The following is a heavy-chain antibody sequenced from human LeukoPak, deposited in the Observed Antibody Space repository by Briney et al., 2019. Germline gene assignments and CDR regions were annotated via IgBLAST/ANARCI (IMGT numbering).Heavy chain of an antibody. CDR3: ARAYEGSSWPFDY. J-gene: IGHJ4*02. CDR1: GGSFSGYY. D-gene: IGHD6-13*01. Sequence: KTSETLSLTCAVYGGSFSGYYWSWIRQPPGKGLEWIGEINHSGSTNYNPSLKSRVTISVDTSKNQFSLKLSSVTAADTAVYYCARAYEGSSWPFDYWGQGTLVTVSS. CDR2: INHSGST. V-gene: IGHV4-34*01.